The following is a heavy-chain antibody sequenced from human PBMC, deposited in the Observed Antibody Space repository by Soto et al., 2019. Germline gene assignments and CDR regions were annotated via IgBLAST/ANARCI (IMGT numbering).Heavy chain of an antibody. CDR3: AKFLGQQLGLLTPLSEGYYYYGMDV. Sequence: GGSLRLSCAASGFTFSSYGMHWVRQAPGKGLEWVAVISYDGSNKYYADSVKGRFTISRDNSKNTLYLQMNSLRAEDTAVYYCAKFLGQQLGLLTPLSEGYYYYGMDVWGQGTTVTVSS. D-gene: IGHD6-13*01. CDR1: GFTFSSYG. CDR2: ISYDGSNK. V-gene: IGHV3-30*18. J-gene: IGHJ6*02.